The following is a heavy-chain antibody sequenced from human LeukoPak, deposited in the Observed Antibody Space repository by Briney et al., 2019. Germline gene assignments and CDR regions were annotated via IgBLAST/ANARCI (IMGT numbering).Heavy chain of an antibody. D-gene: IGHD3-3*01. V-gene: IGHV4-39*01. CDR1: GGSISSSSYY. Sequence: SETLSLTCTVSGGSISSSSYYWGWIRQPPGKGLEWIGSIYYSGSTYYNPFLKSRVTISVDTSKNQFSLKLSSVTAADTAVYYCASRNYDFWSGYYGPFDYWGQGTLVTVSS. J-gene: IGHJ4*02. CDR3: ASRNYDFWSGYYGPFDY. CDR2: IYYSGST.